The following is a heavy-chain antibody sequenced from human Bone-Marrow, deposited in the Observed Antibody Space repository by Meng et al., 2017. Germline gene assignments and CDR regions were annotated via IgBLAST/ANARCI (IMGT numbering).Heavy chain of an antibody. CDR1: GYTFTNYY. J-gene: IGHJ4*02. CDR2: INPSGNST. V-gene: IGHV1-46*01. D-gene: IGHD2-15*01. CDR3: ARVGLSGGYCSGGSCYSY. Sequence: ASVKVSCKASGYTFTNYYMHWVRQAPGQGLEWMGIINPSGNSTIYAQKFQGRVTMTRDTSTSTVYMELSRLRSDDTAVYYCARVGLSGGYCSGGSCYSYWGQGTLVTVSS.